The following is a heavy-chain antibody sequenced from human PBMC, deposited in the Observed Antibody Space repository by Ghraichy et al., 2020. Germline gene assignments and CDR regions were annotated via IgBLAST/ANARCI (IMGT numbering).Heavy chain of an antibody. Sequence: GGSLRLSCAASGFTFSSYWMHWVRQAPGKGLVWVSRIYSDGSSPSYADSVKGRFTISRDNAKNTLYLQMNSLRAEDTAVYYCARGTLRDSYGYKDFDYWGQGTLVTVSS. CDR3: ARGTLRDSYGYKDFDY. CDR1: GFTFSSYW. V-gene: IGHV3-74*01. D-gene: IGHD5-12*01. CDR2: IYSDGSSP. J-gene: IGHJ4*02.